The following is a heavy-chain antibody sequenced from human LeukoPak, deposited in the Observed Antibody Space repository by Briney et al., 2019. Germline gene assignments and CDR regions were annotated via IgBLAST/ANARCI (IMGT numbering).Heavy chain of an antibody. CDR2: ISYDGSNK. J-gene: IGHJ4*02. D-gene: IGHD6-6*01. CDR1: GFSFSTYA. V-gene: IGHV3-30*19. CDR3: ARVAIAARPNDY. Sequence: GGSLRLSCAASGFSFSTYAMHWVRQAPGKGLEWVAVISYDGSNKYYADSVKGRFTISRDNSKNTLYLQMNSLRAEDTAVYYCARVAIAARPNDYWGQGTLVTVSS.